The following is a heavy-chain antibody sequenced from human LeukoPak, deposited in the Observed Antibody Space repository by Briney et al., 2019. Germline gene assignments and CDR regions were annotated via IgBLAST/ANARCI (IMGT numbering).Heavy chain of an antibody. D-gene: IGHD6-25*01. CDR2: IWYDGSNK. Sequence: GGSLRLSCAASGFTFSSYGMHRVRQAPGKGLEWVAVIWYDGSNKYYADSVKGRFTISRDNSKNTLYLQMNSLRAEDTAVYYCARDRLSPDAFDIWGQGTMVTVSS. CDR1: GFTFSSYG. CDR3: ARDRLSPDAFDI. V-gene: IGHV3-33*01. J-gene: IGHJ3*02.